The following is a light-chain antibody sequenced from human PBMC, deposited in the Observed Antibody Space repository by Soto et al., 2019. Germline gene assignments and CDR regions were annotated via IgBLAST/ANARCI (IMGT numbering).Light chain of an antibody. J-gene: IGKJ1*01. CDR3: QHYNSYSEA. Sequence: EIVLTQSPAILSLSPGEKATLSCRASQSVSGSLGWYQQKPGQAPRLIIYDASVRATGIPARFSGSGSGTDFTLTISSLEPEDFATYYCQHYNSYSEAFGQGTKVELK. V-gene: IGKV3-11*01. CDR1: QSVSGS. CDR2: DAS.